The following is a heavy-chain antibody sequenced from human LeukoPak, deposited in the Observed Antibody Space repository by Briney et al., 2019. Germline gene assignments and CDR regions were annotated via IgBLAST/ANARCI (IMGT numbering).Heavy chain of an antibody. Sequence: SETLSLTCAVYGGSFSGYYWSWIRQPPGKGLEWIGEINHSGSTNYNPSLKRRVTISVDTSKNQFSLKLSSVTAADTAVYYCARGPEYCSSTSCYRWFDPWGQGTLVTVSS. CDR2: INHSGST. J-gene: IGHJ5*02. CDR1: GGSFSGYY. D-gene: IGHD2-2*01. V-gene: IGHV4-34*01. CDR3: ARGPEYCSSTSCYRWFDP.